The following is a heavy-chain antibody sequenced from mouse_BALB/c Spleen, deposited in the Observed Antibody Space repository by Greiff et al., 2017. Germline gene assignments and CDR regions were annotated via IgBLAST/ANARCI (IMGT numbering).Heavy chain of an antibody. V-gene: IGHV6-3*01. CDR2: IRLKSDNYAT. D-gene: IGHD1-3*01. CDR3: TDIRDY. Sequence: EVQLVESGGGLVQPGGSMKLSCVASGFTFSSYWMSWVRQSPEKGLEWVAEIRLKSDNYATHYAESVKGKFTISRDDSKSRLYLQMNSLRAEDTGIYYCTDIRDYWGQGTTLTVSS. CDR1: GFTFSSYW. J-gene: IGHJ2*01.